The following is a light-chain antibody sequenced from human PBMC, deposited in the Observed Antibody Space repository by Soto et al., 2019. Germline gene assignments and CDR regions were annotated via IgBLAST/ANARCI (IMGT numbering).Light chain of an antibody. V-gene: IGLV1-40*01. CDR3: QSYDSSLSVV. CDR1: TSNIGAGYD. Sequence: QSVLTQPPSVSGAPGQRVTISCTGKTSNIGAGYDVHWYQQLPETAPKLLIYGNSNRPSGVPDRFSASKSGTSASLAITGLQAEDEADYYCQSYDSSLSVVFGGGTKVTVL. J-gene: IGLJ3*02. CDR2: GNS.